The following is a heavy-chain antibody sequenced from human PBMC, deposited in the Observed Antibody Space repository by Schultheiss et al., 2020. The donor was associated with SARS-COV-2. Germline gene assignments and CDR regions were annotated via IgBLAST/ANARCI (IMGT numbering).Heavy chain of an antibody. CDR1: GFTFSSYW. J-gene: IGHJ4*02. CDR2: INSDGSST. D-gene: IGHD1-1*01. CDR3: VKEGEEMGTS. V-gene: IGHV3-74*01. Sequence: GGSLRLSCAASGFTFSSYWMHWVRQAPGKGLVWVSRINSDGSSTSYADSVRGRFIISRDNAKNSLDLQMNSLRVDDTAVYYCVKEGEEMGTSWGQGTLVTVSS.